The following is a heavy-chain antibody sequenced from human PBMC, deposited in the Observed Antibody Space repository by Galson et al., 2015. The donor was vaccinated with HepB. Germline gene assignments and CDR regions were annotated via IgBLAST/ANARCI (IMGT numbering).Heavy chain of an antibody. J-gene: IGHJ6*02. V-gene: IGHV3-30*18. D-gene: IGHD6-6*01. CDR2: ISYDGSKK. CDR1: GFILSNYG. CDR3: AKDRKLATRPYYYYGMDV. Sequence: SLRLSCAASGFILSNYGMHWVRQAPGKGLEWVAVISYDGSKKYYTDSVKGRFTISRDNSKNTLYLQMNSLRAEDTAVYYCAKDRKLATRPYYYYGMDVWGQGTTVTVSS.